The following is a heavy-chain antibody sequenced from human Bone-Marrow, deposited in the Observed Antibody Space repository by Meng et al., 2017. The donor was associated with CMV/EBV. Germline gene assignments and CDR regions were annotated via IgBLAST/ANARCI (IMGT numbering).Heavy chain of an antibody. CDR3: AKPPQGVIAIQYYYYYGMDV. D-gene: IGHD2-21*01. CDR1: GFTFRSYW. V-gene: IGHV3-23*01. CDR2: ITGSGGST. Sequence: GESLKISCAASGFTFRSYWMTWVRQAPGKGLEWVSAITGSGGSTYYADSVKGRFTISRENSRNTLYLQMNSLRAEDTAVYYCAKPPQGVIAIQYYYYYGMDVWGQGTTVTVSS. J-gene: IGHJ6*02.